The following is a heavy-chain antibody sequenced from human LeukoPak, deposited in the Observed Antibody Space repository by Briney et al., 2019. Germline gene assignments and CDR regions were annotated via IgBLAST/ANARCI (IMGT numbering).Heavy chain of an antibody. J-gene: IGHJ4*02. CDR1: GGSFGGYY. Sequence: NSSETLSLTYAVYGGSFGGYYWSWIRQPPGKGLEWIGYIYGSGNTNYNPSLKSRVTMSIDTSKNQFSLKLTSVTAADTATYYCARETSLAGFASGLGFNYWGQGILVTVSS. CDR3: ARETSLAGFASGLGFNY. D-gene: IGHD6-19*01. CDR2: IYGSGNT. V-gene: IGHV4-59*01.